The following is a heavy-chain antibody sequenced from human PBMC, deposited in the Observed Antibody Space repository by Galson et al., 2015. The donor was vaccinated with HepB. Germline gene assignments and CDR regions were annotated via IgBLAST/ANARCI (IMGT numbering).Heavy chain of an antibody. V-gene: IGHV4-59*08. CDR3: ARPLDSSKWYLFDY. D-gene: IGHD6-13*01. J-gene: IGHJ4*02. CDR2: VYYSGST. Sequence: ETLSLTCTVSGGSISNFYWSWIRQPPGKGLDWIGYVYYSGSTNYNPSLKSRVTITRDTSASTAYVELSSLRFEDTAVYYCARPLDSSKWYLFDYWGQGTLVTVSS. CDR1: GGSISNFY.